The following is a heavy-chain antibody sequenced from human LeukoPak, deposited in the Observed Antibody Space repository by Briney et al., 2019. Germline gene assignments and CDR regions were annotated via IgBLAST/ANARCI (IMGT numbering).Heavy chain of an antibody. J-gene: IGHJ2*01. CDR1: GGSISSYY. CDR2: IYYSGST. V-gene: IGHV4-59*01. Sequence: SETLSLTCTVSGGSISSYYWSWIRQPPGKGLEWIGYIYYSGSTNHNPSLKSRVTISIDMSKNQISLRLTSVTAADTAVYYCAGYGNYWDWYFDLWGRGTLVTVSS. CDR3: AGYGNYWDWYFDL. D-gene: IGHD4-11*01.